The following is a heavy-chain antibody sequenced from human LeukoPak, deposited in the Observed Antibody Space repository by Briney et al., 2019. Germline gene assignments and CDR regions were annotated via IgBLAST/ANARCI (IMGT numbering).Heavy chain of an antibody. D-gene: IGHD2-15*01. CDR2: IYSGGGA. CDR3: ARQSEYCSGGSCYTYFDY. CDR1: GFTVSSNY. J-gene: IGHJ4*02. V-gene: IGHV3-53*01. Sequence: GGSLRLSCAASGFTVSSNYMSWVRQAPGKGLECVSVIYSGGGAYYADSVKGRFTISRDNSKNTLYLQMNSLRAEDTAVYYCARQSEYCSGGSCYTYFDYWGQGTLVTVSS.